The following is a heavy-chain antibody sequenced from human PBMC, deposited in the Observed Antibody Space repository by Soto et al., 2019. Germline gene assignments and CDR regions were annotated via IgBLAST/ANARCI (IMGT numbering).Heavy chain of an antibody. J-gene: IGHJ6*02. CDR2: INHSGST. CDR1: GGSFSAYF. D-gene: IGHD1-26*01. CDR3: AKMRGGSYYFYYYGMDV. Sequence: SETLSLTCAVYGGSFSAYFWTWIRQPPGKGLEWIGEINHSGSTNYNPSLKSRVTISVDTSKNQFSLRLSSVTAADTAVYYCAKMRGGSYYFYYYGMDVWGQGTTVTVSS. V-gene: IGHV4-34*01.